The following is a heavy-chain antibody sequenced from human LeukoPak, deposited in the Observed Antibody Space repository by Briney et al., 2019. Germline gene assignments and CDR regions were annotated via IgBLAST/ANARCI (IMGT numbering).Heavy chain of an antibody. J-gene: IGHJ4*02. CDR1: GGSLSTYS. V-gene: IGHV4-59*01. CDR2: IYYGDTT. D-gene: IGHD4-23*01. Sequence: SETLSFTCSVSGGSLSTYSWSWVRQSPGKRLEWIGYIYYGDTTNYNPSLKSRVTISADTAKNQFSLRLRSVTAADTAIYYCARDTTVASGMQHWGQGTLVTVSS. CDR3: ARDTTVASGMQH.